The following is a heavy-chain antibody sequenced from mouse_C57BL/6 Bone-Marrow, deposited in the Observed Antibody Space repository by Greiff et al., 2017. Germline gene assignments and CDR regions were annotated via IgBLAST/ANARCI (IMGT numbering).Heavy chain of an antibody. CDR2: IYPRSGNT. CDR3: ARRRGYYYGSTWYFDV. D-gene: IGHD1-1*01. CDR1: GYTFTSYG. J-gene: IGHJ1*03. V-gene: IGHV1-81*01. Sequence: QVQLQQSGAELARPGASVKLSCKASGYTFTSYGISWVKQRTGQVLEWIGEIYPRSGNTYYNEKFKGKATLTADKSSSTAYMELRSLTSEDSAVXFCARRRGYYYGSTWYFDVWGTGTTVTVSS.